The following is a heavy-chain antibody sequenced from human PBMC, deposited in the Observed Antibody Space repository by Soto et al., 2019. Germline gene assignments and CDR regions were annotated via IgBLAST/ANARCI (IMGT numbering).Heavy chain of an antibody. Sequence: QVQLVESGGGVVQPGRSLRLSCAVSGFTFSSSAIHWVRQAPGKGLEWIGEINHSGSTNYNPSLKSRVTISVDTSKNQFSLKLSSVTAADTAVYYCARGCGDYLNWFDPWGQGTLVTVSS. D-gene: IGHD4-17*01. J-gene: IGHJ5*02. V-gene: IGHV4-34*01. CDR2: INHSGST. CDR1: GFTFSSSA. CDR3: ARGCGDYLNWFDP.